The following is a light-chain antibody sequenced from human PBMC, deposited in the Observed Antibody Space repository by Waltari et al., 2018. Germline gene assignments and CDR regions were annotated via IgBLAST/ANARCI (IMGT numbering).Light chain of an antibody. V-gene: IGKV2-28*01. CDR2: LGS. J-gene: IGKJ1*01. CDR3: MQVLLAWT. Sequence: IVMTQSPLSLLVIPGEPASISCRSSQSLLHSNGHYYLDWYVQKPGQSPQLLIYLGSNRASGVPDRFSGSASGTDYTLKISRVEAEDVGVYYCMQVLLAWTCGQGTTVEIK. CDR1: QSLLHSNGHYY.